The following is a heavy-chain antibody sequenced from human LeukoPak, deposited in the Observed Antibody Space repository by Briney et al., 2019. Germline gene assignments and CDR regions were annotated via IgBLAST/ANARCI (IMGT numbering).Heavy chain of an antibody. J-gene: IGHJ5*02. CDR2: INHSGST. Sequence: SETLSLTCAVYGGSFSGYYWSWIRQPPGKGLEWIGEINHSGSTNYNPSLKSRVTISVDTSKNQFSLKLSSVTAADTAVYYCAREPYCSSTSCYQYNWFDPWGQGTLVTVSS. CDR1: GGSFSGYY. V-gene: IGHV4-34*01. CDR3: AREPYCSSTSCYQYNWFDP. D-gene: IGHD2-2*01.